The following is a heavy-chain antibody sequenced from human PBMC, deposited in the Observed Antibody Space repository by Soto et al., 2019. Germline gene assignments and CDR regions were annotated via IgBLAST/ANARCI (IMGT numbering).Heavy chain of an antibody. J-gene: IGHJ6*02. D-gene: IGHD3-16*01. CDR3: ARDPPSTSDYGLDV. CDR1: GFIASTSY. CDR2: TYTSGSG. V-gene: IGHV3-66*01. Sequence: TGGSLRLSCAASGFIASTSYIFWVRQAPGKGLEWVAVTYTSGSGDYADSVKGRFISSRDDSKNTLYLQMNSLRAEDTAVYYCARDPPSTSDYGLDVWGQGTTVTVSS.